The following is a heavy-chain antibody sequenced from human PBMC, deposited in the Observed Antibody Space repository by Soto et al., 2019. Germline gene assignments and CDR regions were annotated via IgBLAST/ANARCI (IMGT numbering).Heavy chain of an antibody. V-gene: IGHV4-59*01. Sequence: PSETLSLTCIVSGDCINSDYWSWIRQAPGRGLEWIGYIYYTGSANYNPSLQSRVTISVDTSKNQFSLEVSAVTAAETAMYYCARYRVLYTAMITPREYYYGMDVWGQGTTVTVSS. CDR2: IYYTGSA. CDR3: ARYRVLYTAMITPREYYYGMDV. J-gene: IGHJ6*02. D-gene: IGHD5-18*01. CDR1: GDCINSDY.